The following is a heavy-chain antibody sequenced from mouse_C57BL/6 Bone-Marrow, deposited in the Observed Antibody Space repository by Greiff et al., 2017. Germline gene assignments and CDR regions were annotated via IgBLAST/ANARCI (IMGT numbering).Heavy chain of an antibody. V-gene: IGHV5-4*01. Sequence: EVMLVESGGGLVKPGGSLKLSCAASGFTFSSYAMSWVRQTPEKRLEWVATISDGGSYTYYPDNVKGRFTISRDNAKNNLYLQMSHLKSEDTAMYYCARDPMRWLNEYYFDYWGQGTTLTVSS. CDR3: ARDPMRWLNEYYFDY. J-gene: IGHJ2*01. CDR2: ISDGGSYT. D-gene: IGHD2-3*01. CDR1: GFTFSSYA.